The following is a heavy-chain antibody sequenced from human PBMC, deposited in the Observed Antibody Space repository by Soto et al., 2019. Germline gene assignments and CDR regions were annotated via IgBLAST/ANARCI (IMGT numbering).Heavy chain of an antibody. D-gene: IGHD3-22*01. CDR1: GFTLSCYE. CDR2: ISGSGSTI. V-gene: IGHV3-48*03. Sequence: GVSLRRSCSASGFTLSCYEMNWVRQAPGKGLEWVSYISGSGSTIYYADSVKGRFTISRDNAKDSLYLQMNSLRAEDTAVYYCAREVVVFGVIIPTPMDVWGQGTTVTVSS. CDR3: AREVVVFGVIIPTPMDV. J-gene: IGHJ6*02.